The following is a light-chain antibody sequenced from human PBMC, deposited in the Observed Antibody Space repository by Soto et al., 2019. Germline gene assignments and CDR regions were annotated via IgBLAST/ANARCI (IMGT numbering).Light chain of an antibody. Sequence: DIPMTQSPSTLSASVGDRVTITCRASQSLNSLLAWYQQKPGRAPKLLIYDASTLESGVPSRFSGSGSGTEFTLTISSLQPDDFATYYCQQYNSYLWTFGQGTKVDIK. CDR3: QQYNSYLWT. J-gene: IGKJ1*01. V-gene: IGKV1-5*01. CDR2: DAS. CDR1: QSLNSL.